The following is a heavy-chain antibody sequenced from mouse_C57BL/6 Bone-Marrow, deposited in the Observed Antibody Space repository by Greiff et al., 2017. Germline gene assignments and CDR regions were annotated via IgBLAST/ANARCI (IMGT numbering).Heavy chain of an antibody. D-gene: IGHD2-3*01. CDR1: GYSITSGYY. CDR2: ISYDGSN. V-gene: IGHV3-6*01. J-gene: IGHJ3*01. CDR3: ARGGTPGYYPWFAY. Sequence: EVKLMESGPGLVKPSQSLSLTCSVTGYSITSGYYWNWIRQFPGNKLEWMGYISYDGSNNYNPSLKNRISITRDTSKNQFFLKLNSVTTEDTATYYCARGGTPGYYPWFAYWGQGTLVTVSA.